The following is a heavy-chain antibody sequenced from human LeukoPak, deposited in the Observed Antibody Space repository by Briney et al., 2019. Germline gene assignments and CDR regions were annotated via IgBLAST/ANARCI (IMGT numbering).Heavy chain of an antibody. J-gene: IGHJ4*02. Sequence: ASVKDSCKVSGYTFTSYGISWVRQAPGQGLEWMGWISAYNGNTNYAQKLQGRVTMTTDTSTSTAYMELRSLRSDDTAVYYCAFRVPATAIDYWGQGTLVTVSS. CDR3: AFRVPATAIDY. V-gene: IGHV1-18*01. CDR2: ISAYNGNT. D-gene: IGHD2-2*01. CDR1: GYTFTSYG.